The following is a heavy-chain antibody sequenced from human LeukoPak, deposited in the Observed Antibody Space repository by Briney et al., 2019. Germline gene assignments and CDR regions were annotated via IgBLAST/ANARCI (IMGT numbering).Heavy chain of an antibody. V-gene: IGHV3-21*04. D-gene: IGHD6-19*01. Sequence: GGSLRLSCAASGFTFSSYSMNWVRQAPGKGLEWVSFISSSSSYIYYADSVKGRFTISRDNAKNSLYLQMNSLRAEDTALYHCARETVIAVADHSDYYYYYMDVWGKGTTVTISS. CDR1: GFTFSSYS. J-gene: IGHJ6*03. CDR3: ARETVIAVADHSDYYYYYMDV. CDR2: ISSSSSYI.